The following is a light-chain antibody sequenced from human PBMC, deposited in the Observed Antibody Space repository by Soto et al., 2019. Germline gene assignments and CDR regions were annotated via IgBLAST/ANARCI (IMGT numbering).Light chain of an antibody. CDR1: QRVSSY. J-gene: IGKJ4*01. CDR2: DAS. CDR3: QQRSNWSPLT. Sequence: EIVLTQYPATLSLSPGERATLSCRASQRVSSYLAWYQQKPGQAPRLLIYDASNRATGIPARFSGSGSGTDFTLTISSLEPEDFAVYYCQQRSNWSPLTFGGGNQVAIK. V-gene: IGKV3-11*01.